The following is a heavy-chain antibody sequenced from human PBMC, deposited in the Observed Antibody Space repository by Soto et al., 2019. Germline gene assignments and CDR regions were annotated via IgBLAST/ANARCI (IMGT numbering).Heavy chain of an antibody. CDR1: GGSLSSGSFS. D-gene: IGHD4-17*01. CDR2: INYSGNT. Sequence: QLRLQESGSGLVKPSQTLSLTCTVSGGSLSSGSFSWGWIRQPPGKGLEWIGYINYSGNTYYNPSVRRPVTISRDISTNQFSVKLGSVTAADTAVYYWARGGGSTDYVANYYFDYWGRGTLVTVSS. V-gene: IGHV4-30-2*01. CDR3: ARGGGSTDYVANYYFDY. J-gene: IGHJ4*02.